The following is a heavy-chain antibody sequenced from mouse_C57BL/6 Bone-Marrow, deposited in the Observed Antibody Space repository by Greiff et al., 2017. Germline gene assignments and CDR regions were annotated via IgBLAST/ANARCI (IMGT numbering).Heavy chain of an antibody. CDR1: GFTFSSYG. V-gene: IGHV5-6*01. J-gene: IGHJ3*01. CDR2: ISSGGSYT. CDR3: ASPIYLPTWFAY. D-gene: IGHD2-3*01. Sequence: EVQGVESGGDLVKPGGSLKLSCAASGFTFSSYGMSWVRQTPDKRLEWVATISSGGSYTYYPDSVKGRFTISRDNAKNTLYLQMSSLKSEDTAMYYCASPIYLPTWFAYWGQGTLVTVSA.